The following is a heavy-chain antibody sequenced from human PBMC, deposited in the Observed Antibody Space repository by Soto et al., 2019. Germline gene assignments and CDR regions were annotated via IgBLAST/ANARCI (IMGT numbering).Heavy chain of an antibody. Sequence: QVQLQESGPGLVKPSETLSLTCAVSGGSISSYYWSWIRQPPGKGLEWIGYIYYSGSTNYNPSLKSRVTISVDTSKNQFSLKLSSVTAADTAVYYCAGAPCSGGSCYSVVRGRYYYCGMDVWGQGTTVTVSS. CDR3: AGAPCSGGSCYSVVRGRYYYCGMDV. CDR1: GGSISSYY. V-gene: IGHV4-59*01. J-gene: IGHJ6*02. CDR2: IYYSGST. D-gene: IGHD2-15*01.